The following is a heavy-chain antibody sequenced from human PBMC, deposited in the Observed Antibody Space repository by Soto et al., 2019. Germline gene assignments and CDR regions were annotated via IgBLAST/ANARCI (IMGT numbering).Heavy chain of an antibody. CDR1: GFTFSSHA. CDR2: ISGSGENT. Sequence: EVQLVESGGGLVQAGGSLRLSCAASGFTFSSHAMGWVRQAPGKGLEWVSAISGSGENTYYADSVKGRFTISRDNSKNTLYLQMNSLRAEDTAVYYCARESCSSTGCYYFGMDVWGQGTTVTVSS. V-gene: IGHV3-23*04. D-gene: IGHD2-2*01. J-gene: IGHJ6*02. CDR3: ARESCSSTGCYYFGMDV.